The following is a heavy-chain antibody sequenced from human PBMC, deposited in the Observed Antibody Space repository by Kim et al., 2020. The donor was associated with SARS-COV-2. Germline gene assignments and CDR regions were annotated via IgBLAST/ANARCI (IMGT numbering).Heavy chain of an antibody. D-gene: IGHD2-15*01. CDR3: ARGGGRIYYYYGMDV. J-gene: IGHJ6*02. V-gene: IGHV4-34*01. Sequence: PSLRSRVTISVDTSKNQFSLKLSSVTAADTAVYYCARGGGRIYYYYGMDVWGQGTTVTVSS.